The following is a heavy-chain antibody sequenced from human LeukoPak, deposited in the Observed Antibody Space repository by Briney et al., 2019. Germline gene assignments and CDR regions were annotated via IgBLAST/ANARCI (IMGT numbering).Heavy chain of an antibody. CDR3: ARAGRRSDAFDI. V-gene: IGHV1-2*02. Sequence: ASVKVSCKASGYTFTGYYMHWVRQAPGQALEWMGWINPNSGATNYAQKFQGRVTMTRDTSISTAYMELSRLRSDDTAVYYCARAGRRSDAFDIWGQGTMVTVSS. CDR2: INPNSGAT. J-gene: IGHJ3*02. CDR1: GYTFTGYY. D-gene: IGHD1-26*01.